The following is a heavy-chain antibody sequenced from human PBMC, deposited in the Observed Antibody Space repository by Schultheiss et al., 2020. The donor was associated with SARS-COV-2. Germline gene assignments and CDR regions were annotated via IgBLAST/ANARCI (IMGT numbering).Heavy chain of an antibody. D-gene: IGHD6-13*01. CDR3: ARLRAAAGTVDY. CDR2: INHSGST. CDR1: GGSISSGGYY. Sequence: SQTLSLTCTVSGGSISSGGYYWSWIRQPPGKGLEWIGEINHSGSTNYNPSLKSRVTISVDTSKNQFSLKLSSVTAADTAVYYCARLRAAAGTVDYWGQGTLVTVSS. V-gene: IGHV4-39*01. J-gene: IGHJ4*02.